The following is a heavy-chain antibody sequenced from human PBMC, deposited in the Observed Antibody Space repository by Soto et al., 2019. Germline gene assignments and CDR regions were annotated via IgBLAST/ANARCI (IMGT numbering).Heavy chain of an antibody. CDR2: ISYDGSEK. J-gene: IGHJ4*02. D-gene: IGHD2-2*02. CDR1: GFTFNTYG. V-gene: IGHV3-30*18. CDR3: AKSPNFYCSSPNCYKYYFDR. Sequence: LRLSCAASGFTFNTYGMHWVRQAPGKGLKWVAVISYDGSEKYYVDSVKGRFTISKDNSKNTLYLQMNSLRPEDTAVYYCAKSPNFYCSSPNCYKYYFDRWCQGTRVTVSS.